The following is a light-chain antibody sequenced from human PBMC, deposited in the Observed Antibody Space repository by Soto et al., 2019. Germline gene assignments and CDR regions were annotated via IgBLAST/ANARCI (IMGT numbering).Light chain of an antibody. Sequence: QSVLTQPPSASGTPGQRVTISCSGSSSNIGSNYVYWYQQLPGTAPKLLIYRNNQRPSGVPDRFSGSKSGTSASLAISGLRSGDGADYYCAAWDDSLSGLWLFGGGTKLTVL. CDR3: AAWDDSLSGLWL. J-gene: IGLJ3*02. CDR2: RNN. V-gene: IGLV1-47*01. CDR1: SSNIGSNY.